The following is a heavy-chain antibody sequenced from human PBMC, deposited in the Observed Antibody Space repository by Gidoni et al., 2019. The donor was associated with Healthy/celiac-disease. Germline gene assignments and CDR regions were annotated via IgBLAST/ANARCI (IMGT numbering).Heavy chain of an antibody. V-gene: IGHV3-15*01. J-gene: IGHJ4*02. CDR3: TTWIQLWYGNFDY. CDR1: GFTFSNAW. D-gene: IGHD5-18*01. Sequence: SGGGLVKPGGSLRLSCAASGFTFSNAWMSWVRQAPGKGLEWVGRIKSKTDGGTTDYAAPVKGRFTISRDDSKNTLYLQMNSLKTEDTAVYYCTTWIQLWYGNFDYWGQGTLVTVSS. CDR2: IKSKTDGGTT.